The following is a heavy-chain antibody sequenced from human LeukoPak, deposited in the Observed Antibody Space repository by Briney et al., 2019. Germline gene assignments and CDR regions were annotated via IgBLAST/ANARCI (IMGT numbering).Heavy chain of an antibody. V-gene: IGHV1-2*02. CDR1: GYTFTGYY. D-gene: IGHD3-10*01. Sequence: ASVKVSCKASGYTFTGYYMHWVRQAPGQGLEWMGWINPNSGGTNYAQKFQGRVTMTRDTSISTAYMDLSRLRSDDTAVYYCASVGKNYGSGGDYFDYWGQGTLVTVSS. CDR2: INPNSGGT. CDR3: ASVGKNYGSGGDYFDY. J-gene: IGHJ4*02.